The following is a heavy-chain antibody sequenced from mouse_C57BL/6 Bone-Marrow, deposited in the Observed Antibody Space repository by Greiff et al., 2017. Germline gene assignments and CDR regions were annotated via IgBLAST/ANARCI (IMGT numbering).Heavy chain of an antibody. CDR3: ARRRVVVLYAMDY. J-gene: IGHJ4*01. D-gene: IGHD1-1*01. CDR2: INPNNGGT. CDR1: GYTFTDYN. V-gene: IGHV1-18*01. Sequence: VQLQQSGPELVKPGASVKIPCKASGYTFTDYNMDWVKQSHGKSLEWIGDINPNNGGTIYNQKFKGKATLTVDKSSSTAYMELRSLTSEDTAVYYCARRRVVVLYAMDYWGQGTSVTGSS.